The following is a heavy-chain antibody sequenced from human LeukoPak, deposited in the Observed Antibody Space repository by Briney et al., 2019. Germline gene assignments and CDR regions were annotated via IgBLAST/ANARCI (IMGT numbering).Heavy chain of an antibody. J-gene: IGHJ6*02. D-gene: IGHD6-19*01. Sequence: PSETLSLTCTVSGVSISSGGYYWSWIRQHPGKGLEWIGYIYYSGSTNYNPSLKSRVTISVDTSKNQFSLKLSSVTAADTAVYYCARQSRVSSSGWHYYYYGMDVWGQGTTVTVSS. CDR1: GVSISSGGYY. CDR3: ARQSRVSSSGWHYYYYGMDV. V-gene: IGHV4-61*08. CDR2: IYYSGST.